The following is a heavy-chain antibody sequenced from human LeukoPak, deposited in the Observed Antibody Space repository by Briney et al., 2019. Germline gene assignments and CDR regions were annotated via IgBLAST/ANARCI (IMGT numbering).Heavy chain of an antibody. D-gene: IGHD5-24*01. CDR3: ARSRGWLQADY. CDR2: IRSSGTAI. J-gene: IGHJ4*02. V-gene: IGHV3-48*02. Sequence: GGSLRLSCAASGFTFSGYTLIWVRQAPGKGLEWVSYIRSSGTAIYDADSVKGRFTVSRDNAKNSLYLQMNNLRDEDTAVYYCARSRGWLQADYWGQGTLATVSS. CDR1: GFTFSGYT.